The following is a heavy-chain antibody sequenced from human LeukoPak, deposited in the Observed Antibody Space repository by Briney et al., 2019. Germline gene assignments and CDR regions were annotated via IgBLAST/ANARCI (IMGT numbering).Heavy chain of an antibody. V-gene: IGHV1-46*01. CDR3: ARFGPGGTLSLDY. J-gene: IGHJ4*02. CDR1: GHTFTSYY. CDR2: INPGGGST. Sequence: SSEKVSCKASGHTFTSYYMHWVRQAPGQGLEWMGIINPGGGSTSYAQKFQGRVTITRDTSTSTVYMELSSLRSEDTAVYYCARFGPGGTLSLDYGGQGTLVTVSS. D-gene: IGHD6-13*01.